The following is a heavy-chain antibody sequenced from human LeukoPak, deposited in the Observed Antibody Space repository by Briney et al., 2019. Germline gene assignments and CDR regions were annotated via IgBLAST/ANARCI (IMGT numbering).Heavy chain of an antibody. V-gene: IGHV3-64*01. J-gene: IGHJ4*02. CDR3: ATRIAAAEEPYFDY. D-gene: IGHD6-13*01. CDR1: EFTFSSFA. Sequence: GGSLRLSCAASEFTFSSFAMHWVRQAPGKGLEYVSAISSNGGSTYYANSVKGRFTISRDNSKNTLYLQMGSLRAEDMAVYYCATRIAAAEEPYFDYWGQGTLVTVSS. CDR2: ISSNGGST.